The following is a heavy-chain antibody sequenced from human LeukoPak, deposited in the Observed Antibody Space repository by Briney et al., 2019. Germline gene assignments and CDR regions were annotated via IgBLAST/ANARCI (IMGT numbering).Heavy chain of an antibody. CDR1: GFTLSGYG. J-gene: IGHJ3*02. CDR2: VGSGSATE. D-gene: IGHD4-11*01. CDR3: ARTDYTTFDI. V-gene: IGHV3-48*02. Sequence: PGGSLRLSCAASGFTLSGYGMNWVRQAPGKGLEWVSYVGSGSATEYYADSVKGRFTISRDNARNSLFLQMNSLRDDDTAIYYCARTDYTTFDIWGQGTMVTVSS.